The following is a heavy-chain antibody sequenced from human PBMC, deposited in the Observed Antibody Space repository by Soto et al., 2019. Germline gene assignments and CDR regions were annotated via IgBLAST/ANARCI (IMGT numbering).Heavy chain of an antibody. D-gene: IGHD2-2*01. Sequence: ASDPVSCKASGCTFPSYGISWVRQAPGQAIEWMGWISAYKGNTNYAQQLQRRDTMTTDTSTSTAYMELRSLRSDDTAVYYCARAVRLYYYYMDVWGKGTTVTVSS. CDR2: ISAYKGNT. CDR1: GCTFPSYG. CDR3: ARAVRLYYYYMDV. V-gene: IGHV1-18*01. J-gene: IGHJ6*03.